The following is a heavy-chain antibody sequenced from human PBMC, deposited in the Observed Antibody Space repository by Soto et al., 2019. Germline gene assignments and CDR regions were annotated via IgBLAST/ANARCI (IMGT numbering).Heavy chain of an antibody. V-gene: IGHV4-59*01. CDR2: IYYSGST. J-gene: IGHJ6*02. Sequence: SETLSLTCTVSGGSISSYYWSWIRQPPGKGLEWIGYIYYSGSTNYNPSLKSRVTISVDTSKNQFSLKLSSVTAADTAVYYCAREGITMVRGGYYYYGMDVWGQGTTVTVSS. CDR1: GGSISSYY. CDR3: AREGITMVRGGYYYYGMDV. D-gene: IGHD3-10*01.